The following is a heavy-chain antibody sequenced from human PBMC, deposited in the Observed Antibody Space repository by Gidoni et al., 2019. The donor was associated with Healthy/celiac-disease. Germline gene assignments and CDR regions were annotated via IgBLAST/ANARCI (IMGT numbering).Heavy chain of an antibody. CDR2: ISSSSSTI. CDR3: ASLSPVAMVQYYFDY. Sequence: EVQLVESGGGLVQPGGSLRLSCAASGFTFSSYSMNWVRQAPGKGLEWVSYISSSSSTIYYADSVKGRFTISRDNAKNSLYLQMNSLRDEDTAVYYCASLSPVAMVQYYFDYWGQGTLVTVSS. V-gene: IGHV3-48*02. J-gene: IGHJ4*02. D-gene: IGHD5-18*01. CDR1: GFTFSSYS.